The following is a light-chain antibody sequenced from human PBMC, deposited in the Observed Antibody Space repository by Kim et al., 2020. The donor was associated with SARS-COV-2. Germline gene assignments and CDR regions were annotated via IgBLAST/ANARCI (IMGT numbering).Light chain of an antibody. Sequence: EVVMTQSPATLSVSPGEGATLSCRASQSVSSNLAWYQQKPGQAPRLLIYGASTRATDVPPRFGGSGSGTEFTLTISSLQSEDFAVYYCQQYNDWPLTFGQGTKVDIK. CDR1: QSVSSN. V-gene: IGKV3-15*01. J-gene: IGKJ1*01. CDR2: GAS. CDR3: QQYNDWPLT.